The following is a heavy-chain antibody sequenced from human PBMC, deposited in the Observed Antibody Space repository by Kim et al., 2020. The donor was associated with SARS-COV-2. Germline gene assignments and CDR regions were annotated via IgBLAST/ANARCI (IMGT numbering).Heavy chain of an antibody. Sequence: PDSVKGRLIISRDHSKNTLYLKMNSLGAEDTAVYYCATVVFYYDAGYFKNWGQGTLVIVSS. CDR3: ATVVFYYDAGYFKN. D-gene: IGHD3-22*01. J-gene: IGHJ1*01. V-gene: IGHV3-66*01.